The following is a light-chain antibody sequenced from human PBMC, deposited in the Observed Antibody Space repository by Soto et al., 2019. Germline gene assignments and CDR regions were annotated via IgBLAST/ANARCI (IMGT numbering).Light chain of an antibody. CDR3: CSFAGSYAP. J-gene: IGLJ2*01. CDR1: SSDIGAYNY. V-gene: IGLV2-11*01. Sequence: QTVLTQPRSVSGSPGQSVTIPCTGSSSDIGAYNYVSWYQQHPGKAPKIIMYDVNKRPSGVPDRFSGSKFGNRASLTISGLQAEDEADYYCCSFAGSYAPFGGGTKLTVL. CDR2: DVN.